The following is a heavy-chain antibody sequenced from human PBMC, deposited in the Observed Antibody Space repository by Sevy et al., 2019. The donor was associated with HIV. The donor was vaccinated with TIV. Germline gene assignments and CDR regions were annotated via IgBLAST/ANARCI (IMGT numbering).Heavy chain of an antibody. CDR3: ARAVLEISTWRSDY. V-gene: IGHV3-21*01. CDR1: GFTFSSYR. D-gene: IGHD1-1*01. CDR2: ISSTSDYI. J-gene: IGHJ4*02. Sequence: GGSLRLSCAASGFTFSSYRMTWVRQAPGKGLEWVSCISSTSDYINYADSVKGRFTISRDNAKNLLYLQMDSLRAEDTAVNYCARAVLEISTWRSDYWGQGTLVTVSS.